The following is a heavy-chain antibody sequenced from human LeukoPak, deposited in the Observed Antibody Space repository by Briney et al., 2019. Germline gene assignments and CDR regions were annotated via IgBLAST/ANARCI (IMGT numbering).Heavy chain of an antibody. V-gene: IGHV3-66*02. Sequence: GGSLRLSXAASGFTISRNYMNWVRQPPGKGLEWVSVIYSGGSTYYADSVKGRFTISRDNSKNTLYLQMDSLRTEDTAVYYCARSRDARLNFDYWGQGTLVTVSS. J-gene: IGHJ4*02. CDR1: GFTISRNY. CDR3: ARSRDARLNFDY. CDR2: IYSGGST.